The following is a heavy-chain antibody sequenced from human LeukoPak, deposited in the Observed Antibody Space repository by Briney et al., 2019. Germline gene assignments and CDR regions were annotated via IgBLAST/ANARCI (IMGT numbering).Heavy chain of an antibody. CDR1: GGTFSSYA. Sequence: SVKVSCMASGGTFSSYAISWVRQAPGQGLEWMGRIIPILGIANYAQKFQGRVTITADKSTSTAYMELSSLRSEDTAVYYCARGRYFDWLSPLGDYWGQGTLVTVSS. V-gene: IGHV1-69*04. D-gene: IGHD3-9*01. CDR3: ARGRYFDWLSPLGDY. J-gene: IGHJ4*02. CDR2: IIPILGIA.